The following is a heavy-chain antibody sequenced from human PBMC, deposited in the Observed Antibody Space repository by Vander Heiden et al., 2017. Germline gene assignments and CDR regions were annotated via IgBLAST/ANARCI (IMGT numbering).Heavy chain of an antibody. V-gene: IGHV1-69*01. D-gene: IGHD3-22*01. CDR2: IIPIFGTA. J-gene: IGHJ4*02. CDR3: ARAEGYYDSSGYPSY. CDR1: GGTFSSYA. Sequence: QVQLVQSGAEVNTPGSSVKVSCKASGGTFSSYAISWVRPSPGQGLEWMGGIIPIFGTANYAQRFQGRVTIAADESTSTAYVELSSLRSEDTAVYYCARAEGYYDSSGYPSYWGQGTLVTVSS.